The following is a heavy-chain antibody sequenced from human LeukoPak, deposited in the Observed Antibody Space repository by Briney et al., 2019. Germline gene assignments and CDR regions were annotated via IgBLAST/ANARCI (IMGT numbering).Heavy chain of an antibody. D-gene: IGHD6-13*01. J-gene: IGHJ4*02. Sequence: PGGSLRLSCAASGFTFSSYGMHWVRQAPGKGLEWVAFIRYDGSNKYYADSVKGRFTISRDNSKNTLYLQMNSLRAEDTAVYYCARDRSSSSWYVGFDYWGQGTLVTVSS. CDR3: ARDRSSSSWYVGFDY. V-gene: IGHV3-30*02. CDR2: IRYDGSNK. CDR1: GFTFSSYG.